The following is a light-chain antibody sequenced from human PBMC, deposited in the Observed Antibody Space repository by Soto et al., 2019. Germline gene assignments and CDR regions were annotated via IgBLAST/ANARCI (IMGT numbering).Light chain of an antibody. V-gene: IGKV2-30*01. CDR1: QSLVFSDGNTY. J-gene: IGKJ1*01. CDR3: MQGSHWTGT. CDR2: RVS. Sequence: DVVMTQSPLSLPVTLGQPAAISCRSIQSLVFSDGNTYLTWLQQRPGQSPRXXIYRVSGRESGVPDRFSGGGSGTDFTLKISSVEPEDVGVYYCMQGSHWTGTFGQGTKVDIK.